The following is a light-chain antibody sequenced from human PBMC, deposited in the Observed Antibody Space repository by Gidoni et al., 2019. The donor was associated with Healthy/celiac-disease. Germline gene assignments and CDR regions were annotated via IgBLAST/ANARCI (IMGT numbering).Light chain of an antibody. CDR1: RSLLYRSNNKDY. J-gene: IGKJ1*01. Sequence: DIVMTQSPDSLAVSLGERATINCKSSRSLLYRSNNKDYLAWYQQKPGQSPKVLINWASTRESGVPDRFSGSGSGTDFTLTISSLQAEDVAVYFCQQYYSIPLTFGQGTKVEIK. V-gene: IGKV4-1*01. CDR3: QQYYSIPLT. CDR2: WAS.